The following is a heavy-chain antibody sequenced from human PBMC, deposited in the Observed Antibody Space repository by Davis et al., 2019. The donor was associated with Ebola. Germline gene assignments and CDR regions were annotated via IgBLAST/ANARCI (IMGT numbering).Heavy chain of an antibody. V-gene: IGHV3-23*01. Sequence: GGSLRLSCADSAITFSSYAMTWVRQAPGKGLEWVSAISGSGGNTYYADSVKGRFTISRDNAKNTVYLQMNSLKTEDAAVYYCAKDGGEWSPPHYYYYGMDVWGKGTTVTVSS. CDR2: ISGSGGNT. CDR1: AITFSSYA. D-gene: IGHD3-3*01. J-gene: IGHJ6*04. CDR3: AKDGGEWSPPHYYYYGMDV.